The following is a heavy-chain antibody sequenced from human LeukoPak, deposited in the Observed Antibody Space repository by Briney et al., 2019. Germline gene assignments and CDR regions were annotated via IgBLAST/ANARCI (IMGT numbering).Heavy chain of an antibody. CDR1: GGSISSSHYY. V-gene: IGHV4-61*05. CDR3: ARGGWNKFDY. Sequence: PSETLSLTCTVSGGSISSSHYYWGWIRQPPGKGLEWIGFIFYSGTTNYNPSLKSRVTISVDTSKNQFSLKLSSVTAADTAVYYCARGGWNKFDYWGQGTLVTVSS. D-gene: IGHD2-15*01. CDR2: IFYSGTT. J-gene: IGHJ4*02.